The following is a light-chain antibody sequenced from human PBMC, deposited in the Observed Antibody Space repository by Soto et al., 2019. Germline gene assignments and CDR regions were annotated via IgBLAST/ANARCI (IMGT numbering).Light chain of an antibody. CDR1: QSVGTY. Sequence: EIVLTQSPATLSLSPGERATLSCRASQSVGTYLAWYQQKPGQAPRLLIYDASNRAAGVPVRFSGSGSGTDFTLTISSVEPGDFAVYYCQQRSNWPPITFGQGTRLEIK. V-gene: IGKV3-11*01. CDR3: QQRSNWPPIT. CDR2: DAS. J-gene: IGKJ5*01.